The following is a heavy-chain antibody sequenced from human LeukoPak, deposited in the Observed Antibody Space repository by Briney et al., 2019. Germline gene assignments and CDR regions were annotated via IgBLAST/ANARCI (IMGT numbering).Heavy chain of an antibody. V-gene: IGHV1-18*01. CDR1: GYTFISNG. J-gene: IGHJ3*02. CDR3: ARPTSGGHSYGYDAFDI. Sequence: ASVKVSCKASGYTFISNGISWVRQAPGQGLEWMGWISTYNGNTNYAQKFQARVTMTTDTSTSTAYMELRSLRSDDTAVYYCARPTSGGHSYGYDAFDIWGQGTMVTVPS. CDR2: ISTYNGNT. D-gene: IGHD5-18*01.